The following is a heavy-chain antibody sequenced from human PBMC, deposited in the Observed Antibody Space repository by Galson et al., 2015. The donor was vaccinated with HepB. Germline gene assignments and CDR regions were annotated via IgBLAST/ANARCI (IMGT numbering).Heavy chain of an antibody. J-gene: IGHJ3*02. Sequence: SVKVSCKASGSTFTSYGISWVRQAPGQGLEWMGWISAYNGNTNYAQKLQGRVTMTTDTSTSTAYMELRSLRSDDTAVYYCAAIWLQTRRDAFDIWGQGTMVTVSS. CDR3: AAIWLQTRRDAFDI. V-gene: IGHV1-18*01. D-gene: IGHD5-24*01. CDR1: GSTFTSYG. CDR2: ISAYNGNT.